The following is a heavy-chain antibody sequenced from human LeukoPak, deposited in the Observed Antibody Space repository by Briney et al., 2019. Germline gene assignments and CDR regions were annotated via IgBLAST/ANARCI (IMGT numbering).Heavy chain of an antibody. CDR2: ISWNSGSI. CDR3: AKMGSNYGSFDY. Sequence: PGGSLRLSCAASGFTFDDYAMHWVRHAPGKGLEWVSGISWNSGSIGYADSVKGRFTISRDNAKNSLYLQMNSLRAEDTALYYCAKMGSNYGSFDYWGQGTLVTVSS. J-gene: IGHJ4*02. CDR1: GFTFDDYA. V-gene: IGHV3-9*01. D-gene: IGHD4-11*01.